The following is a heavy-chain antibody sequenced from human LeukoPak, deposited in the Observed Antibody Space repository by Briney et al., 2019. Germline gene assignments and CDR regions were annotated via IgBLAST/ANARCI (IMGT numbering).Heavy chain of an antibody. V-gene: IGHV4-34*01. J-gene: IGHJ4*02. Sequence: PSETLSLTCAVYGGSFSGYYWSWIRQPPGKGLEWIGEINHSGSTNYNPSLKSRVTISVDTSKNQFSLKLSSVTAADTAVYYCARGLGTYYGSGSYYNVVRFPGTIDYWGQGTLVTVSS. D-gene: IGHD3-10*01. CDR2: INHSGST. CDR1: GGSFSGYY. CDR3: ARGLGTYYGSGSYYNVVRFPGTIDY.